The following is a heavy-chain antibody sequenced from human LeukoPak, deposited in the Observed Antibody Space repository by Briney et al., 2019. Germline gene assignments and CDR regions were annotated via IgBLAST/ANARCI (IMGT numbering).Heavy chain of an antibody. CDR1: GGSISSYY. J-gene: IGHJ4*02. CDR2: IYYSGST. D-gene: IGHD1-26*01. CDR3: ARAMSARWELLGPYFDY. V-gene: IGHV4-59*01. Sequence: NPSETLSLTCTVSGGSISSYYWSWIRQPPGKGLEWIGYIYYSGSTNYNPSLKSRVTISVDTSKNQLSLKLSSVTAADTAVYYCARAMSARWELLGPYFDYWGQGTLVTVSS.